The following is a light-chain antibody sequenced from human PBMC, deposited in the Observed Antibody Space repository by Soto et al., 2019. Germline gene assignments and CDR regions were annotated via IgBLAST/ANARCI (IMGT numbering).Light chain of an antibody. CDR2: GAS. CDR3: QQSYNLPIT. CDR1: QTINRY. V-gene: IGKV1-39*01. Sequence: DIQMTQSPSSLSASVGDRVTITCRASQTINRYLSWYLQKPGTAPKLLIYGASNLQSGVPSRFSGSGSGTDFTLTISSLQPEDFGTYYCQQSYNLPITFGQGTRLDIK. J-gene: IGKJ5*01.